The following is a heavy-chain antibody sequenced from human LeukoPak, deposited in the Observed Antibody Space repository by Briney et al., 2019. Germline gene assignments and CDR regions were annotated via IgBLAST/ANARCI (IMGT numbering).Heavy chain of an antibody. V-gene: IGHV3-23*01. CDR3: ASRSAVAAFDY. CDR2: TTIGGNST. CDR1: GFTFSTYA. D-gene: IGHD6-19*01. J-gene: IGHJ4*02. Sequence: PGGSLRLSCVVSGFTFSTYAMSCVRQAPGKGLEWVSATTIGGNSTYYADSVKGRFTISRDNSKNTLFLQMNSLRAEDTAVYYCASRSAVAAFDYWGQGTLVTVSS.